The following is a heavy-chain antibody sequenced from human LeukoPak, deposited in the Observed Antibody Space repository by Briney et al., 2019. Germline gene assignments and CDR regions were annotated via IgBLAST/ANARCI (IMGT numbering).Heavy chain of an antibody. CDR1: GYGFTSYQ. J-gene: IGHJ4*01. D-gene: IGHD4/OR15-4a*01. CDR2: INPSGGST. CDR3: ARAVDYPTYSFDF. V-gene: IGHV1-46*01. Sequence: ASVKVSCKASGYGFTSYQIHWVRQAPGQGLEWMGIINPSGGSTRYAQKFQARLTLTSGTSATTVYMELTNVRSDDTAVYYCARAVDYPTYSFDFWGHGSLVTVST.